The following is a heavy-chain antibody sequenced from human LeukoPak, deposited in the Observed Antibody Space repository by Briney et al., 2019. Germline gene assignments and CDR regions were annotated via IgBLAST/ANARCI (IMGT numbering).Heavy chain of an antibody. J-gene: IGHJ6*03. Sequence: GESLKISCKASSHNFANYWIGWVRQMPGKGLEWMGIIYPGDSDTRYSPSFQGQVTISADKSISTAYLQWSSLKASDTAMYYCARHIGQLASYYMDVWGKGTTVTVSS. V-gene: IGHV5-51*01. CDR3: ARHIGQLASYYMDV. CDR1: SHNFANYW. CDR2: IYPGDSDT. D-gene: IGHD6-6*01.